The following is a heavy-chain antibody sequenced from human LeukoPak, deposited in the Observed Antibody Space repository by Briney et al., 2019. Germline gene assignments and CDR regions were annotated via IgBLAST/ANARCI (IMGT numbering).Heavy chain of an antibody. V-gene: IGHV3-23*01. D-gene: IGHD3-10*01. CDR3: AKAPRRGLLWFGELVLYYFDY. J-gene: IGHJ4*02. CDR2: ISCSGCST. Sequence: GGSLRLSCAASGFTFTSYAMSWVRQAPGKGLEWVSAISCSGCSTYYADSVKGRFTISSDNSKNTLYLQMNSLRAEDTALYYCAKAPRRGLLWFGELVLYYFDYWGQGTLVTVSS. CDR1: GFTFTSYA.